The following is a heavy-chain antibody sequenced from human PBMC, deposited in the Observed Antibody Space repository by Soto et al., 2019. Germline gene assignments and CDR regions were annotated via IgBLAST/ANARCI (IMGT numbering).Heavy chain of an antibody. J-gene: IGHJ4*02. Sequence: QVRLQESGPGLLKPSETLSLTCTVSGDSMSNYYWNWIRQSPGKGLEWIGYVFYGGISDYNPSLEGRATISVDMSKNQFSLRLTSVTAADTAVYSCAMGDILTSWGQGTLVTVSS. D-gene: IGHD3-9*01. CDR2: VFYGGIS. CDR1: GDSMSNYY. V-gene: IGHV4-59*01. CDR3: AMGDILTS.